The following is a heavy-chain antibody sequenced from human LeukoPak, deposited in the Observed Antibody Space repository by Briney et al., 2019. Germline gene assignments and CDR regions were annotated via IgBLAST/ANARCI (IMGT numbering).Heavy chain of an antibody. Sequence: GGSLRLSCAASGFTFSSYWMSWVRQAPGKGLEWVANIKQDGSEKYYVDSVKGRFTISRDNAKNSLYLQMNSLRAEDTAVYYCARDRVGLNYYGSGSVLVDWGQGTLVTVSS. CDR1: GFTFSSYW. CDR2: IKQDGSEK. V-gene: IGHV3-7*01. D-gene: IGHD3-10*01. CDR3: ARDRVGLNYYGSGSVLVD. J-gene: IGHJ4*02.